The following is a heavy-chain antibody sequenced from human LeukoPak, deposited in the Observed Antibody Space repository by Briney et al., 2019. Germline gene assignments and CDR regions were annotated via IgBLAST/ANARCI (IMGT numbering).Heavy chain of an antibody. V-gene: IGHV3-74*01. CDR2: IKSDGSST. Sequence: GGSLRLSCAASGFTFSGHWMHWVRQAPGKGLVWVSRIKSDGSSTTYADFVKGRFTISRDNAKNTLFLQMNSLRAEDTAVYYCARVAEAAAFDSWGQGTLVTVSS. CDR1: GFTFSGHW. J-gene: IGHJ4*02. CDR3: ARVAEAAAFDS. D-gene: IGHD6-13*01.